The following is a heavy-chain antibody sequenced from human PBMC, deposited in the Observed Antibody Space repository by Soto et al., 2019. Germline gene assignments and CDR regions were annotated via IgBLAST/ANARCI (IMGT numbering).Heavy chain of an antibody. J-gene: IGHJ4*02. CDR1: GYTLTELS. V-gene: IGHV1-24*01. Sequence: ASVKVSCKIAGYTLTELSLHWVRQDPGKGLEGMGGFDPEDGETIYAQKFQGRVTMTEDTSTYTAYMELSSLRSADTAVYYCATLPVACGQTTNDYWGQGTLVTVS. CDR3: ATLPVACGQTTNDY. D-gene: IGHD6-19*01. CDR2: FDPEDGET.